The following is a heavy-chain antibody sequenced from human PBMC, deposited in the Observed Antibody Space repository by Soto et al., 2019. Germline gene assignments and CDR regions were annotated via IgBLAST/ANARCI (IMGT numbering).Heavy chain of an antibody. Sequence: SETLSLTCAVYGGSFSGYYWSWIRQPPGKGLEWIGEINHSGSTNYNPSLKSRVTISVDTSKNQFSLKLSSVTAADTAVYYCASPSGVKGYYYYYGMDVWGQGTTVTVSS. D-gene: IGHD1-26*01. CDR2: INHSGST. CDR1: GGSFSGYY. V-gene: IGHV4-34*01. CDR3: ASPSGVKGYYYYYGMDV. J-gene: IGHJ6*02.